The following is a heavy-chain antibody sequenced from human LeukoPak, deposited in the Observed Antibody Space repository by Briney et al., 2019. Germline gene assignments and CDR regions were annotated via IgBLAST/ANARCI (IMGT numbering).Heavy chain of an antibody. J-gene: IGHJ4*02. CDR3: VKNSGWYCLDY. CDR1: GFTFSNSW. CDR2: IDQRGNDQ. D-gene: IGHD6-13*01. Sequence: GGSLRLSCAASGFTFSNSWMIWVRQAPGEGLEWVANIDQRGNDQRYVDSVKGRFIISRDNAKNSLFLQMNSLRAEDTAVYYCVKNSGWYCLDYWGQGTLVTVSS. V-gene: IGHV3-7*03.